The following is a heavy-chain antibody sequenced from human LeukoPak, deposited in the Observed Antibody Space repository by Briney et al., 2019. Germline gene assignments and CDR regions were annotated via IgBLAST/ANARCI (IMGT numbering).Heavy chain of an antibody. D-gene: IGHD4-11*01. CDR2: THASGTS. CDR3: ASESKI. J-gene: IGHJ4*02. Sequence: SETLSLTCTVSGASITTYYWNWIRQPAGKGMEWLGRTHASGTSDYNPSLKSRVSMSADTSKNQLSLQVRSVTAADTAMYFCASESKIWGQGTLVTVSS. V-gene: IGHV4-4*07. CDR1: GASITTYY.